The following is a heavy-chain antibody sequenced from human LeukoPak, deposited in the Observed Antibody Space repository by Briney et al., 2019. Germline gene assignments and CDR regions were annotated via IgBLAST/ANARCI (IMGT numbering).Heavy chain of an antibody. V-gene: IGHV4-39*01. Sequence: SETLSLTCTVSGGSISSSSYYWGWFRRPQGKGLNGIGGIYYSGSTYYNPSLKSRVTISVDTSKNQFSLKLSSVTAADTAVYYCATEYSGSYYYYGMDVWGQGTTVTVSS. CDR1: GGSISSSSYY. J-gene: IGHJ6*02. CDR2: IYYSGST. CDR3: ATEYSGSYYYYGMDV. D-gene: IGHD1-26*01.